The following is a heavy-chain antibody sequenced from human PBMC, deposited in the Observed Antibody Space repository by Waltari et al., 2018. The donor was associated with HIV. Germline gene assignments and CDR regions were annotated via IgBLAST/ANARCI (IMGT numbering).Heavy chain of an antibody. CDR3: ARSRGRYCSGGSCYSADYFDY. Sequence: QVQLQQWGAGLLKPSETLSLTCAVYGGSFSGYYWSWIRQPPGQGLEWIGEINHSGSTNYNPSLKSRVTISVDTSKNQFSLKLSSVTAADTAVYYCARSRGRYCSGGSCYSADYFDYWGQGTLVTVSS. V-gene: IGHV4-34*01. CDR1: GGSFSGYY. D-gene: IGHD2-15*01. CDR2: INHSGST. J-gene: IGHJ4*02.